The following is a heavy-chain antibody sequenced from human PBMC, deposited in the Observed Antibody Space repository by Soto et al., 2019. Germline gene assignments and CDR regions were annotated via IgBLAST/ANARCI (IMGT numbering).Heavy chain of an antibody. CDR1: GFTYSSNW. D-gene: IGHD3-10*01. CDR2: INSDGSST. V-gene: IGHV3-74*01. J-gene: IGHJ3*02. CDR3: ARDLWGSGSTDAFDI. Sequence: GGCLRLSCAASGFTYSSNWVYWVRQAPGKGLVWVSRINSDGSSTSYADSVKGRFTISRDNAKNTLYLQMNSLRAEDTAVYYCARDLWGSGSTDAFDICGQGTMVTVSS.